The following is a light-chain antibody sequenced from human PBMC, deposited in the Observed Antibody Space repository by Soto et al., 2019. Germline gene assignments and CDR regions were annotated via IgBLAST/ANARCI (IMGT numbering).Light chain of an antibody. CDR2: GAS. CDR3: QQYETFSGT. Sequence: EIVMTQSPATLSVSPGARATLSCRASQSVGSDLVWYRQKPGQAPRLLIYGASNRATGVPDRFSGSGSGTVFTLTISSLQSDDFATYYCQQYETFSGTFGPGTKVEI. V-gene: IGKV3-15*01. CDR1: QSVGSD. J-gene: IGKJ1*01.